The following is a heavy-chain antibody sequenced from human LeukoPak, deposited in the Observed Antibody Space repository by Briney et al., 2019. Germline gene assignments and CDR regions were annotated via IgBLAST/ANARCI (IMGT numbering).Heavy chain of an antibody. J-gene: IGHJ4*02. CDR2: VNSDMTST. CDR1: EVTFYTYW. V-gene: IGHV3-74*01. CDR3: AGGGFSGFDR. D-gene: IGHD4-23*01. Sequence: GGSLRLSCAASEVTFYTYWMHWVREAPGKGLLWVSRVNSDMTSTSYADSVKGRFTVSRDNAKNSLYLQMDSLRVEDTAICYCAGGGFSGFDRWGQGILVTVSS.